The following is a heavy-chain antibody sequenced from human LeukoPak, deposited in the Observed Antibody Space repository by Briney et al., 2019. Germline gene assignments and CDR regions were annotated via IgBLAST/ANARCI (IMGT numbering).Heavy chain of an antibody. V-gene: IGHV3-7*01. CDR3: ARDGDSWNDFDH. CDR2: IRKDGREI. D-gene: IGHD1-1*01. J-gene: IGHJ4*02. Sequence: PGESLRLSCVASGFSFSTSWMTWVRQAPGKGLEWVANIRKDGREIHYADSLKGRFTISRDNTKNSLFLQMNSLRAEDTGVYYCARDGDSWNDFDHWGQGTLVTVSS. CDR1: GFSFSTSW.